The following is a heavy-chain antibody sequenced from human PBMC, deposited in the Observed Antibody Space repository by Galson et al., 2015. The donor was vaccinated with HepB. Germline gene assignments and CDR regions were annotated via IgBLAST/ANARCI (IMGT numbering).Heavy chain of an antibody. CDR3: ARDLEWGDYGDYDEYYFDY. V-gene: IGHV3-33*01. CDR2: IWYDGSNK. CDR1: GFTFSRYG. Sequence: SLRLSCAASGFTFSRYGMHWVRQAPGKGLEWVAVIWYDGSNKYYADSVKGRFTISRDNSKNTLYLQMNSLRAEDTAVYYCARDLEWGDYGDYDEYYFDYWGQGTLVTVSS. D-gene: IGHD4-17*01. J-gene: IGHJ4*02.